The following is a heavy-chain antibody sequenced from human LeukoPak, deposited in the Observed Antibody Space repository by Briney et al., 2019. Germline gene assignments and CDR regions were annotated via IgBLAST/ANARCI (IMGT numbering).Heavy chain of an antibody. CDR2: VSYLGDDQ. D-gene: IGHD3-22*01. J-gene: IGHJ6*02. CDR3: AKDRSSGPHYYYGMDV. CDR1: GFTFSSYG. Sequence: GSLRLSCAASGFTFSSYGIHWVRQSPGKGLEWVAVVSYLGDDQFYAESVKGRFTISRDNSEKTVFLQMNSLRGEDTAVYYCAKDRSSGPHYYYGMDVWGRGTTVIVSS. V-gene: IGHV3-30*18.